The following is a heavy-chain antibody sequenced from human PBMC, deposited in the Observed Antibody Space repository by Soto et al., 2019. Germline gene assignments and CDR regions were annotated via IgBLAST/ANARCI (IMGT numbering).Heavy chain of an antibody. V-gene: IGHV1-69*13. Sequence: SVKVSCKASGGTFSSYAISWVRQAPGQGLEWMGGIIPIFGTANYAQKFQGRVTITADESTSTAYMELSSLRSEDTAVYYCASPGIYYYDSSGPSHAFDIWGQGTMVTVSS. CDR2: IIPIFGTA. J-gene: IGHJ3*02. CDR3: ASPGIYYYDSSGPSHAFDI. CDR1: GGTFSSYA. D-gene: IGHD3-22*01.